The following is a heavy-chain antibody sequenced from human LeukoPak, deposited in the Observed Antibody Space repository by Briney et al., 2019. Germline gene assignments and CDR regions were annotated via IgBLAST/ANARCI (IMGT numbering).Heavy chain of an antibody. CDR3: AKVDKYYFDY. CDR2: ISSSGGST. Sequence: GGSLRLSCAASGFTFSSFAMSWVRPAPGKGLEWVSVISSSGGSTYYADSVKGRFTISGENSNNTLYLQMNSLRAEDTAVYYCAKVDKYYFDYWGQGTLVTVSS. CDR1: GFTFSSFA. V-gene: IGHV3-23*01. J-gene: IGHJ4*02. D-gene: IGHD2-2*03.